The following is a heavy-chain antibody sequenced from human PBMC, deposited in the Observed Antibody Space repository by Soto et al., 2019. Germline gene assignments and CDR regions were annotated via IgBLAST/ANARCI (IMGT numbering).Heavy chain of an antibody. V-gene: IGHV1-69*06. CDR3: ARLQLEKGAFDI. D-gene: IGHD1-1*01. J-gene: IGHJ3*02. CDR2: IIPIFGTA. CDR1: GGTFSSYA. Sequence: GASVKVSCKASGGTFSSYAISWVRQAPGQGLEWMGGIIPIFGTANYAQKFQGRVTITANKSTSTAYMELSSLRSEDTAVYYCARLQLEKGAFDIWGQGTMVTVSS.